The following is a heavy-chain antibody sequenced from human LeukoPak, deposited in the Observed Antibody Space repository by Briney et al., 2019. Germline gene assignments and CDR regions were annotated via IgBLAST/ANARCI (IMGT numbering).Heavy chain of an antibody. Sequence: GGSLRLSCAASGFTFDDYAMHWIRQAPGKGLEWVSGISRNSGSIGYADSVKGRFTISRDNAKNSLYLQMNSLRAEDTALYYCAKSPYSGGMDVWGKGTTVTVSS. CDR2: ISRNSGSI. J-gene: IGHJ6*03. V-gene: IGHV3-9*01. CDR1: GFTFDDYA. D-gene: IGHD2-21*01. CDR3: AKSPYSGGMDV.